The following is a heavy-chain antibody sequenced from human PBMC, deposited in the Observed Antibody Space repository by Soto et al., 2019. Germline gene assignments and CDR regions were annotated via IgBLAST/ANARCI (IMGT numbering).Heavy chain of an antibody. CDR2: ISDDGGNK. V-gene: IGHV3-30*03. CDR1: GVTFSNFG. CDR3: ARGYYYMDV. J-gene: IGHJ6*03. Sequence: GGSLRLSCAASGVTFSNFGMHWVRQAPGKGLEWVALISDDGGNKYYADSVKGRFTISRDNSKNTLYLQMNSLRAEDTAVYYCARGYYYMDVWGKGTTVTVSS.